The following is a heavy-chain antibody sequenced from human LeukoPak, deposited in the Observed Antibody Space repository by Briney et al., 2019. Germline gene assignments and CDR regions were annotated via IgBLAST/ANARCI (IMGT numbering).Heavy chain of an antibody. Sequence: GESLKISCKGSGYNFTSYWIAWVRQMPGKGLDSMGIIYPGDSETTYRPSFQGQVTISADKSINTAYLQWSSLRASDTAMYYCARRQGCSSSSCPPDYWGQGTLVTVSP. D-gene: IGHD2-2*01. CDR1: GYNFTSYW. CDR3: ARRQGCSSSSCPPDY. J-gene: IGHJ4*02. CDR2: IYPGDSET. V-gene: IGHV5-51*01.